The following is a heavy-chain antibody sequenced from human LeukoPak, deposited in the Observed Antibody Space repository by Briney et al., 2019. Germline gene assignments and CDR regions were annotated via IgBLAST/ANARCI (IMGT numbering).Heavy chain of an antibody. V-gene: IGHV1-2*02. CDR2: INPNSGGT. CDR3: ARGGRWELPRPYAFDI. J-gene: IGHJ3*02. D-gene: IGHD1-26*01. Sequence: GASVKVSCKASGYTFTGYYMHWVRQAPGQGLEWMGWINPNSGGTNYAQKLQGRVTMTTDTSTGTAYMELRSLRSDDTAVYYCARGGRWELPRPYAFDIWGQGTTVTVSS. CDR1: GYTFTGYY.